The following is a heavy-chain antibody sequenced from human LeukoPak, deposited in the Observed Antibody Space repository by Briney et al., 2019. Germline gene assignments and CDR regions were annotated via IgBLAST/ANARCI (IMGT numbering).Heavy chain of an antibody. Sequence: SVKVSCKASGGTFSSYAISWVRQAPGQGLEWMGRIIPIFGTANYAQKFQSRVTITADKSTSTAYMELSSLRSEDTAVYYCARDLAVAGTGPSDYWGQGTLVTVSS. CDR1: GGTFSSYA. J-gene: IGHJ4*02. V-gene: IGHV1-69*06. CDR2: IIPIFGTA. D-gene: IGHD6-19*01. CDR3: ARDLAVAGTGPSDY.